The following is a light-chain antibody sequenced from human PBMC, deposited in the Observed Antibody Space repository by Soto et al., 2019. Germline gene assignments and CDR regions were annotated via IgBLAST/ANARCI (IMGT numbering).Light chain of an antibody. V-gene: IGLV8-61*01. CDR2: STN. CDR1: SGSVSTNYY. CDR3: MLYMGSGTYV. J-gene: IGLJ1*01. Sequence: QTVVTQEPSLSVSPGGTVTLTCGLSSGSVSTNYYPSWYQQTPGQAPRTLIYSTNTRSSGVPDRFSGSILGNKAALTITGAQADDDSDYYCMLYMGSGTYVFGIGTKLTV.